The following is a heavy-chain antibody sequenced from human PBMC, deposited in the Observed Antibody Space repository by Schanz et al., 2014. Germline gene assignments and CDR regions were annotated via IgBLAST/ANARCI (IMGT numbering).Heavy chain of an antibody. CDR2: ISDSGDST. Sequence: QVQLVESGGGVVQPGRSLRLSCAASGFTFSGYAMSWVRQAPGKGLEWVSDISDSGDSTHYADSVKGRFTISRDNAKNSLFLQMNSLRAEDTGVYYCARDLSSLIQGDVWGKGTTVTVSS. CDR1: GFTFSGYA. J-gene: IGHJ6*04. V-gene: IGHV3-11*04. D-gene: IGHD2-2*01. CDR3: ARDLSSLIQGDV.